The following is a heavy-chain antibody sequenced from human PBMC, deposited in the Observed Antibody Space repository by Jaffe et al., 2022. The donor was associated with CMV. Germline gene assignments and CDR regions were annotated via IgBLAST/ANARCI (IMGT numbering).Heavy chain of an antibody. CDR3: ARGEREQWLASYYYYDMDV. CDR2: ISSSSTYI. D-gene: IGHD6-19*01. CDR1: GFTFSSYT. Sequence: EVQLVESGGGLVKPGGSLRLSCAASGFTFSSYTMSWVRQAPGKGLEWVSSISSSSTYIYYADSVKGRFTISRDNAKNSLYLQMNSLRAEDTAVYYCARGEREQWLASYYYYDMDVWGQGTTVTVSS. V-gene: IGHV3-21*01. J-gene: IGHJ6*02.